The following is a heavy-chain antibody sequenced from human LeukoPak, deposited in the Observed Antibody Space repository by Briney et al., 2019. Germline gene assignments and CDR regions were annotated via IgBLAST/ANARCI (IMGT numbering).Heavy chain of an antibody. J-gene: IGHJ4*02. D-gene: IGHD3-22*01. CDR3: ARDPNSYYDSSGYFDY. V-gene: IGHV1-69*05. CDR2: IIPIFGTA. CDR1: GGTFSSYA. Sequence: ASVKVPCKASGGTFSSYAISWVRQAPGQGLEWMGGIIPIFGTANYAQKFQGRVTITTDESTSTAYMELSSLRSEDTAVYYCARDPNSYYDSSGYFDYWGQGTLVTVSS.